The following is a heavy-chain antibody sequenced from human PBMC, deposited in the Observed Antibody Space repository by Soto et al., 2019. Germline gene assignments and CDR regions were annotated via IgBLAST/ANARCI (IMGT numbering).Heavy chain of an antibody. CDR2: VYYRGTT. CDR1: GGSISNYY. D-gene: IGHD5-18*01. J-gene: IGHJ6*02. V-gene: IGHV4-59*01. CDR3: TRAPSAYSRGYGMDV. Sequence: SETLSLTCTVSGGSISNYYWSWIRQPPGKGLEWIGYVYYRGTTNYNPSLKSRVTISVDTSKNQSSLKMNSVTAADTAVYFCTRAPSAYSRGYGMDVWGQGTTVTVSS.